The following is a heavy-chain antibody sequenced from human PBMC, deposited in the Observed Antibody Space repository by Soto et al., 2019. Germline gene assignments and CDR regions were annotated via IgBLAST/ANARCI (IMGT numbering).Heavy chain of an antibody. CDR3: AREHGTKGVIDY. Sequence: PSETLSLTCTVSGASVSSSTGYYCSWIRQFPGKGLEWIGYVYYSGNSYSKPSLRSRVSISVDTSKNEFSLRLTSVTDADTALYYCAREHGTKGVIDYWGQGTLVTVSS. J-gene: IGHJ4*02. V-gene: IGHV4-31*03. D-gene: IGHD1-7*01. CDR2: VYYSGNS. CDR1: GASVSSSTGYY.